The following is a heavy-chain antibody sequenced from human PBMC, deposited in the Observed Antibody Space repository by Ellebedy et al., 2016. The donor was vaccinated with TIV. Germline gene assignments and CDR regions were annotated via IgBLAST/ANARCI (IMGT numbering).Heavy chain of an antibody. CDR1: GGSFSGYY. CDR3: AREKGRAGRRRIAAAGEYYFDY. V-gene: IGHV4-34*01. Sequence: SETLSLXXAVYGGSFSGYYWSWIRQPPGKGLEWIGEINHSGSTNYNPSLKSRVTISVDTSKNQFSLKLSSVTAADTAVYYCAREKGRAGRRRIAAAGEYYFDYWGQGTLVTVSS. D-gene: IGHD6-13*01. J-gene: IGHJ4*02. CDR2: INHSGST.